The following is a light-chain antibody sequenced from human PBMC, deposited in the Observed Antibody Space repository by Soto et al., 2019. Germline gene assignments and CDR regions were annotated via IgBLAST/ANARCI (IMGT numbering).Light chain of an antibody. CDR1: QSVSSRD. CDR2: GAS. CDR3: QQYNNWPRT. Sequence: EIVMTQSPAPLSVSPGERATLSCRASQSVSSRDLAWYQQKPGQAPRPLIYGASTRATGIPARFSGSGSGTEFTLTINSRQSEDFAGYYCQQYNNWPRTFGQGTKVDIK. V-gene: IGKV3-15*01. J-gene: IGKJ1*01.